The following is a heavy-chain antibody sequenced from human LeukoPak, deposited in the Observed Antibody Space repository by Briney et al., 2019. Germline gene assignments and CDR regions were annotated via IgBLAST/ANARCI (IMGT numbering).Heavy chain of an antibody. J-gene: IGHJ4*02. Sequence: SVKVSCKASGAFFTSNALSWVRQAPGQGLAWMGRIVGIFGAPTYAQRFQGRVTITADKSTDTTYMGLTSLSSDATAVSFCSRLPDYHGWGTPLDFWGQGTLVSVSS. CDR3: SRLPDYHGWGTPLDF. CDR2: IVGIFGAP. V-gene: IGHV1-69*06. D-gene: IGHD3-10*01. CDR1: GAFFTSNA.